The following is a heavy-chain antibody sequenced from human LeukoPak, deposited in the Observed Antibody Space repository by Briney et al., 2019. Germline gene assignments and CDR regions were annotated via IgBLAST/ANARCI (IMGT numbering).Heavy chain of an antibody. J-gene: IGHJ4*02. CDR1: GYTFTSYY. V-gene: IGHV1-46*01. CDR3: ARGSSVTAMGN. CDR2: INPSGAST. D-gene: IGHD2-21*02. Sequence: ASVKVSCKASGYTFTSYYIHWVRQAPGQGLEWMGVINPSGASTIYAQKFQGRVTMTRDMSTSTVYMELISLRSEDTAVYYCARGSSVTAMGNWGQGTLVTVSS.